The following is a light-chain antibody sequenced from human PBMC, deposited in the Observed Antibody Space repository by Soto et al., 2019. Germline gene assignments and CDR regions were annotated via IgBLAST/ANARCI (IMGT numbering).Light chain of an antibody. V-gene: IGLV2-8*02. J-gene: IGLJ1*01. CDR3: SSYAGSNNLV. Sequence: SALTQPPSASRSPGQSVTISCPRTSSDVGGYNYVSWYQQHPGKAPKLMIYEVSKRPSGVPDRFSGSKSGNTASLTVSGLQAEDEADYYCSSYAGSNNLVFGTGTKVTVL. CDR1: SSDVGGYNY. CDR2: EVS.